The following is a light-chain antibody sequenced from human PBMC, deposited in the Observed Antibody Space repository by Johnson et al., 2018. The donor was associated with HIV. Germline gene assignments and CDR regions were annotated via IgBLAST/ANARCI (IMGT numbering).Light chain of an antibody. Sequence: QSVLTQPPSVSAAPGQKVTISCSGSSSNIGNNYVSWFQHLPGTAPKLLIYENNKRPSGIPDRFSGSKSGTSATLGITGLQTVDEADYYCGTWDSSLSARVFGTGTKVTVL. V-gene: IGLV1-51*02. J-gene: IGLJ1*01. CDR1: SSNIGNNY. CDR2: ENN. CDR3: GTWDSSLSARV.